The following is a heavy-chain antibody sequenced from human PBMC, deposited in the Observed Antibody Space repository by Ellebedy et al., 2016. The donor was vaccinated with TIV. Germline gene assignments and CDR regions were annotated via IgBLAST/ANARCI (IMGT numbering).Heavy chain of an antibody. CDR2: INQDGSEK. CDR1: GFTFSSYL. D-gene: IGHD1-26*01. J-gene: IGHJ6*03. Sequence: GESLKISXAASGFTFSSYLMSWVRQAPGKGLEWVANINQDGSEKYYVNSVKGRFTISRDNAKNSLYLQMNSLRAEDTAVYYCARDWDSPGDYYMDVWGKGTTVTVSS. V-gene: IGHV3-7*01. CDR3: ARDWDSPGDYYMDV.